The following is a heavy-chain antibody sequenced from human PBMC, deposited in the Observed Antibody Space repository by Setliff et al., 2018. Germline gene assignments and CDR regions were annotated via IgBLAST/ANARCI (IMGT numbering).Heavy chain of an antibody. D-gene: IGHD1-26*01. CDR1: GYTFTNYD. V-gene: IGHV1-8*01. CDR2: LNPNISAT. CDR3: VRSGKFGMRFWFDQ. Sequence: ASVKVSCKASGYTFTNYDINWVRQATGQGLEWMGWLNPNISATFYAPKFQGRVTMTRDTSINTAYMELSSLTSDDTAFYYCVRSGKFGMRFWFDQWGQGTLVTVSS. J-gene: IGHJ5*02.